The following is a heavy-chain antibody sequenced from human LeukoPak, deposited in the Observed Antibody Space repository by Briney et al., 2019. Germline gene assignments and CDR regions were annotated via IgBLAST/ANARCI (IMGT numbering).Heavy chain of an antibody. V-gene: IGHV3-7*01. CDR2: IKQDGSEK. J-gene: IGHJ6*03. CDR3: ASSPPGYGDSYYYYYMDV. CDR1: GFTFSSYW. Sequence: PGGSLRLSCAASGFTFSSYWMSWVRQAPGKGLEWVAHIKQDGSEKYYVDSVKGRFTISRDNAKNSLYLQMNSLRAEDTAVYYCASSPPGYGDSYYYYYMDVWGKGTTVTVSS. D-gene: IGHD4-17*01.